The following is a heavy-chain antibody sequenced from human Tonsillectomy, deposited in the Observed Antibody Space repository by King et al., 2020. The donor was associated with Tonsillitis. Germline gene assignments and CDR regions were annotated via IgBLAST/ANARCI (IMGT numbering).Heavy chain of an antibody. D-gene: IGHD2-2*02. CDR1: GGSISSYY. Sequence: QLQESGPGLVKPSETLSLTCTVSGGSISSYYWNWIRQPPGKGLEWIGYIYYSGSTKYNPSLKSRVTISVDTSKNQFSLNLTSVTAADTAVYYCARGVLDPLYYYYYMDVWGKGTTITVSS. V-gene: IGHV4-59*01. J-gene: IGHJ6*03. CDR2: IYYSGST. CDR3: ARGVLDPLYYYYYMDV.